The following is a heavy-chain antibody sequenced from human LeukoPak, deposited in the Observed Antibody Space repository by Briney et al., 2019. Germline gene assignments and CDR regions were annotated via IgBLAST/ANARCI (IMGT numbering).Heavy chain of an antibody. D-gene: IGHD4-11*01. V-gene: IGHV3-30-3*01. J-gene: IGHJ4*02. CDR1: GFTFSSYA. CDR2: ISYDGSNK. Sequence: GGSLRLSCAASGFTFSSYAMHWVRQAPGKGLEWVAVISYDGSNKYYADSVKGRFTISRDNSKNTLYLQMNSLRAEDTAVYYCARLHDYGNPDFDCWGQGTLVTVSS. CDR3: ARLHDYGNPDFDC.